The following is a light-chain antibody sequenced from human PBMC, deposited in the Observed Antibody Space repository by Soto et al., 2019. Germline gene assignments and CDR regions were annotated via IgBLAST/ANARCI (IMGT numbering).Light chain of an antibody. J-gene: IGKJ1*01. CDR3: EQYDSHSQT. V-gene: IGKV1-5*01. CDR2: DAS. CDR1: QSISSW. Sequence: DIQMTQSPSTLSASVGDRVTITCRASQSISSWLAWYQQKPGKAPNLLIYDASSLESGGPSRFSGSGSGTEFTLNISSLQPDYFATYYGEQYDSHSQTFGQGTKVEIK.